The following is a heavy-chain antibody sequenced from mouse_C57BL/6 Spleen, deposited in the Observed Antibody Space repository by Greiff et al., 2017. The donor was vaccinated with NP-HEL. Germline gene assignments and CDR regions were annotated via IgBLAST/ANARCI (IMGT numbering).Heavy chain of an antibody. D-gene: IGHD1-1*01. J-gene: IGHJ4*01. Sequence: EVQLQQSGTVLARPGASVKMSCKTSGYTFTSYWMRWVKQRPGQGLEWIGAIYPGNSDTSYNQKFKGKAKLTAVTSASTAYMELSSLTNEDSAVYYCTTEGNYYGSSPDYYAMDYWGQGTSVTVSS. V-gene: IGHV1-5*01. CDR3: TTEGNYYGSSPDYYAMDY. CDR2: IYPGNSDT. CDR1: GYTFTSYW.